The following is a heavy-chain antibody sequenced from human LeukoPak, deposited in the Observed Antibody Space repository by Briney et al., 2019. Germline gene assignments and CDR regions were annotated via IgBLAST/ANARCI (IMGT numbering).Heavy chain of an antibody. CDR2: IYSGGST. CDR3: ARANHESGYYSDAFDI. J-gene: IGHJ3*02. V-gene: IGHV3-53*01. D-gene: IGHD3-22*01. CDR1: GFTVSSNY. Sequence: PGGSLRLSCAASGFTVSSNYMSWVRQAPGKGLEWVSVIYSGGSTYYADSVKGRFTISRDNSKNTLYLQMNSLRAEDTAVYYCARANHESGYYSDAFDIWGQGTMVTVSS.